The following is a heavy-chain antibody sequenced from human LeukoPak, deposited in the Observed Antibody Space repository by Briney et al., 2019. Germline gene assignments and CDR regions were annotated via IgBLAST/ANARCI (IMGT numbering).Heavy chain of an antibody. CDR2: IYYSGST. CDR1: GGSISSSSYY. J-gene: IGHJ5*02. Sequence: PSETLSLTCTVSGGSISSSSYYWGWIRQPPGKGLEWIGSIYYSGSTYYNPSLKSRVTISVDTSKNQFSLKLSSVTAADTAVYYCARFATLDYRDGYNLANWFDPWGQGTLVTVSS. CDR3: ARFATLDYRDGYNLANWFDP. D-gene: IGHD5-24*01. V-gene: IGHV4-39*01.